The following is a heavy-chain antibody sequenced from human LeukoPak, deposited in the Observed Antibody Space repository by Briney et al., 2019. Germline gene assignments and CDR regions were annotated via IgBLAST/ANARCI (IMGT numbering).Heavy chain of an antibody. J-gene: IGHJ4*02. CDR2: ISGSGGVT. V-gene: IGHV3-23*01. CDR1: GFTFSSYA. CDR3: AKEAFIQLWSYYFDY. Sequence: GGSLRLSCAASGFTFSSYAMNWVRQAPGKGLEWVSAISGSGGVTYHADSVKGRFTISRDNSKNTLYLQMNSLRAEDTAVYYCAKEAFIQLWSYYFDYWGQGTLVTVSS. D-gene: IGHD5-18*01.